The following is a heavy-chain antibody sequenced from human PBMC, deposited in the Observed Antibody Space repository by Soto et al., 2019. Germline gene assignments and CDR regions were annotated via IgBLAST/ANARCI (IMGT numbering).Heavy chain of an antibody. D-gene: IGHD6-19*01. J-gene: IGHJ6*02. CDR1: GFTFSSYG. CDR3: AREAAVADYYYGMDV. CDR2: IWYDGSNK. V-gene: IGHV3-33*01. Sequence: QVPLVESGGGVVQPGRSLRLSCAASGFTFSSYGMHWVRQAPGKGLEWVAVIWYDGSNKYYADSVKGRFTISRDNSKNTLYLQMNSLRAEDTAVYYCAREAAVADYYYGMDVWGQGTTVTVSS.